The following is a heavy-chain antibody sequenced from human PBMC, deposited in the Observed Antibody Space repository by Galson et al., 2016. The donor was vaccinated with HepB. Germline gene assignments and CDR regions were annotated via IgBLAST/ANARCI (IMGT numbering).Heavy chain of an antibody. CDR2: INPSGGMT. CDR1: GYTFRNYY. V-gene: IGHV1-46*01. Sequence: SCKASGYTFRNYYVHWVRLAPGQGLEWMGKINPSGGMTKYAQKFQGRVTMTRDTSTSTFYLELSSLRSEDTAVFYCARDQRPDTTYGSPPFDIWGQGTQVTISS. CDR3: ARDQRPDTTYGSPPFDI. J-gene: IGHJ4*02. D-gene: IGHD6-25*01.